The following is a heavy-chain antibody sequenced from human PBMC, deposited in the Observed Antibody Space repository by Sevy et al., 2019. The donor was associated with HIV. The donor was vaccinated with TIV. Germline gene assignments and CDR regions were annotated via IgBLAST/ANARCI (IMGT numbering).Heavy chain of an antibody. CDR2: ISGSGGST. J-gene: IGHJ5*02. CDR3: AKWSLDSGNSRYNSFDP. Sequence: GGSLRLSCAASGFTFSSYAMSWVRQGPGKGLEWVSAISGSGGSTYYADSVKGRFTISRDNSNNTLYLQMNSLRAEDTTVYYYAKWSLDSGNSRYNSFDPWGQGTLVTVSS. V-gene: IGHV3-23*01. D-gene: IGHD3-22*01. CDR1: GFTFSSYA.